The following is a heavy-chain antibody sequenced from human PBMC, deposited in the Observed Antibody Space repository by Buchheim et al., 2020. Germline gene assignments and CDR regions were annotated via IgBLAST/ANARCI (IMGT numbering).Heavy chain of an antibody. CDR3: AKDHAGLGLDY. Sequence: QVQLVESGGGVVQPGRSPRLSCAASGFTFSSYGMHWVRQAPGKGLEWVAVISYDGSNKYYADSMKGRFTISRDNSKNTLYLQMNSLRAEDTAVYYCAKDHAGLGLDYWGQGTL. J-gene: IGHJ4*02. D-gene: IGHD7-27*01. CDR1: GFTFSSYG. V-gene: IGHV3-30*18. CDR2: ISYDGSNK.